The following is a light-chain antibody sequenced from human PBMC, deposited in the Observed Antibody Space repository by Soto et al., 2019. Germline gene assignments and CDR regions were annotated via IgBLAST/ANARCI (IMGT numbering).Light chain of an antibody. CDR3: QQHGTSPIT. V-gene: IGKV3-20*01. J-gene: IGKJ5*01. CDR2: GAS. Sequence: ENVLTQSPGTLSLSPGERATLSCRASQTVSSYLTWYQQRPGQAPRLLIYGASKRATGIPDRFSGSGSGTDFTLTISTLEPEDFALYYCQQHGTSPITFGQGTRPEIK. CDR1: QTVSSY.